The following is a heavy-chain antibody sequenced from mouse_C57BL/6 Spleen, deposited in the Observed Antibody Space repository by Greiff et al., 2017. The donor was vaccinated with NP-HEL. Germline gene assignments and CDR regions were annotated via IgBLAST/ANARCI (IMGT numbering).Heavy chain of an antibody. CDR3: TIYDYDGAWFAY. J-gene: IGHJ3*01. CDR2: INPKNGGT. CDR1: GYTFTDYN. Sequence: EVQLQQSGPELVKPGASVKIPCTASGYTFTDYNMDWVKQSHGKSLEWIGAINPKNGGTIYNQKFKCKATLTVDKSSSTAYMELRSLTSEDTAVYYCTIYDYDGAWFAYWGQGTLVTVSA. D-gene: IGHD2-4*01. V-gene: IGHV1-18*01.